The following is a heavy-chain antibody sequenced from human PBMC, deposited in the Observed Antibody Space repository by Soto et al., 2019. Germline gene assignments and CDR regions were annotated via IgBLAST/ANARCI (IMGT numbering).Heavy chain of an antibody. CDR3: AKAGYCGGDCYSLYYYY. CDR1: GFTFSSYA. Sequence: EVQLLESGGGLVQPGGSLRLSCAASGFTFSSYAMSWVRQAPGKGLEWVSSIRGSGSDTYYPDSVKGRFTISRDNSKNTLYLQVNSLSAEDTAVYYCAKAGYCGGDCYSLYYYYWGQGILVTVSS. CDR2: IRGSGSDT. D-gene: IGHD2-21*01. J-gene: IGHJ4*02. V-gene: IGHV3-23*01.